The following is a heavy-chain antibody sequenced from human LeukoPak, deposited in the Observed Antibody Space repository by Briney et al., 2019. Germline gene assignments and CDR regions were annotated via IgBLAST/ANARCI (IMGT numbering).Heavy chain of an antibody. CDR3: AKLDRNPWRFDP. D-gene: IGHD1-1*01. Sequence: GGSLRLSCAASGFTFTTYWMSWVRQAPGKGGEWVANINTDGSYTFYLHSVSARFTISRDNAQNSLYLQMNSLAAEDTALYYCAKLDRNPWRFDPWGQGALVTVSS. CDR1: GFTFTTYW. CDR2: INTDGSYT. V-gene: IGHV3-7*01. J-gene: IGHJ5*02.